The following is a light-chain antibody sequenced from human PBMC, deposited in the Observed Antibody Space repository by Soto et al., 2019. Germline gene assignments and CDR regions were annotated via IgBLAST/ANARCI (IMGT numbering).Light chain of an antibody. J-gene: IGLJ1*01. Sequence: QSALTQPASVSGSPGQSITMSCSGTSEDVGGYNYVSWYQHHPGKAPKLLIYEVTNRPSGLSDRFSGSKSGNTASLTISGLQAEDGADYNCTSYTSSNPPVFGTGPK. CDR1: SEDVGGYNY. CDR2: EVT. CDR3: TSYTSSNPPV. V-gene: IGLV2-14*01.